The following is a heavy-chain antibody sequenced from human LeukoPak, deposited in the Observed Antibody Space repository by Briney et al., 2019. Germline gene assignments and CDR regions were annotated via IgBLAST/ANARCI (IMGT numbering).Heavy chain of an antibody. CDR1: GYTFASYD. J-gene: IGHJ4*02. CDR3: ARVPSLGYCSGGSCYRFDH. V-gene: IGHV1-8*01. Sequence: ASVKVSCKASGYTFASYDINWVRQAPGQGLEWMGWMNPDSTNTGYAQKFQGRVTMTRDTSMSTAYMELSSLTSEDTAVYYCARVPSLGYCSGGSCYRFDHWGQGTPVAVSS. CDR2: MNPDSTNT. D-gene: IGHD2-15*01.